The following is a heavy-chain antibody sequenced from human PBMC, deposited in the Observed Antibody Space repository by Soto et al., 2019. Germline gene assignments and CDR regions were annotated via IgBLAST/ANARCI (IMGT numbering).Heavy chain of an antibody. CDR1: GGSISSYY. CDR3: AGDLAYYDFWSGYYSPPYYYYGMDV. J-gene: IGHJ6*02. V-gene: IGHV4-59*01. CDR2: IYYSGST. Sequence: PSETLSLTCTVSGGSISSYYWSWIRQPPGKGLEWIGYIYYSGSTNYNPSLKSRVTISVDTSKNQFSLKLSSVTAADTAVYYCAGDLAYYDFWSGYYSPPYYYYGMDVWGQGTTVTVSS. D-gene: IGHD3-3*01.